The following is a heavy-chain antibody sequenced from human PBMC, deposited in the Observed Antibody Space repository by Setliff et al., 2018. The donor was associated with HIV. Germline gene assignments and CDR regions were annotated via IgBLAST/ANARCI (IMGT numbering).Heavy chain of an antibody. CDR3: ARGHSYDSYGYYLRGFDI. CDR1: GGSLSGYY. D-gene: IGHD3-22*01. V-gene: IGHV4-34*01. CDR2: INHSEST. J-gene: IGHJ3*02. Sequence: SETLSLTCAVYGGSLSGYYWSWIRQSPGKGLEWIGEINHSESTNYNPSVKRRVTISIDTSKNQISLKLSSVTAADTAVYYCARGHSYDSYGYYLRGFDIWGPGTMVTVSS.